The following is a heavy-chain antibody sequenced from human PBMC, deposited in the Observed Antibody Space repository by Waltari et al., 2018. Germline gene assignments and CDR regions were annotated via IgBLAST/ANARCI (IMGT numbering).Heavy chain of an antibody. CDR3: ARQNSLSNDGFDI. J-gene: IGHJ3*02. V-gene: IGHV4-39*01. CDR1: GGYIGSSSYY. Sequence: QMQLQESGPGLVKPSETLSLTCSVSGGYIGSSSYYWGWIRQAPGKGLEWIGSMPYSGRTYYNPSLKSRVTISEDTSKNQLSLKVSSVTAADTAVYYCARQNSLSNDGFDIWGQGTLVTVSS. CDR2: MPYSGRT.